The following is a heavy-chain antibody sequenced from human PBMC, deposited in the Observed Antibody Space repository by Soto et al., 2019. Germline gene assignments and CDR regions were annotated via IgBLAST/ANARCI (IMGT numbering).Heavy chain of an antibody. CDR1: GYTFTNYA. CDR3: ARDGVSSTEYTWNYGTYFDY. D-gene: IGHD1-7*01. V-gene: IGHV1-18*01. Sequence: GASVKVSCTASGYTFTNYAISWVRQAPGQGLEWMGWISAYNGNTNYAQKLQGRVTMTTDTSTSSASMELRSLRSDDTAMYYCARDGVSSTEYTWNYGTYFDYWGQGALVTVSS. J-gene: IGHJ4*02. CDR2: ISAYNGNT.